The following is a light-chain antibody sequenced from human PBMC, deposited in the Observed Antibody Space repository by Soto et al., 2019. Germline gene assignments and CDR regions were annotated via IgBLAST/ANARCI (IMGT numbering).Light chain of an antibody. CDR3: CSFAGGYSYV. CDR2: DVN. V-gene: IGLV2-11*01. Sequence: QSVLTQPRSVSGSPGQSVTISSTGTSSDVGGYNYVSWYQQHPGKAPKLMIYDVNKRPSGVPDRFSGSKSGNTASLTISGRHADDEADYYCCSFAGGYSYVFGAGTKVTVL. CDR1: SSDVGGYNY. J-gene: IGLJ1*01.